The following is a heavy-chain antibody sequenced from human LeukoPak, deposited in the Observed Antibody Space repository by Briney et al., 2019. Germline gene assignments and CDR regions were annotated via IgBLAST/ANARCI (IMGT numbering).Heavy chain of an antibody. CDR1: GGSISSGDYY. CDR3: ARGVFWSSYYAY. Sequence: PSQTLSLTCTVSGGSISSGDYYWSWIRQPPGKGLEWIGYIYSTGSTSHNPSLRNPITISLDTSKNQFSLKLSSVTAADTAVYYCARGVFWSSYYAYWGQGTQVTVSS. D-gene: IGHD3-3*01. CDR2: IYSTGST. V-gene: IGHV4-30-4*01. J-gene: IGHJ4*02.